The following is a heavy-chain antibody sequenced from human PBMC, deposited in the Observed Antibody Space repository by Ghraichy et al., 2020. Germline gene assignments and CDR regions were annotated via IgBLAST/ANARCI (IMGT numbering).Heavy chain of an antibody. D-gene: IGHD4-17*01. CDR2: INHSGST. J-gene: IGHJ2*01. CDR1: GGSFSGYY. V-gene: IGHV4-34*01. CDR3: ARAGTVTQTKTRYWYFDL. Sequence: SETLSLTCAVYGGSFSGYYWSWIRQPPGKGLEWIGEINHSGSTNYNPSLKSRVTISVDTSKNQFSLKLSSVTAADTAVYYCARAGTVTQTKTRYWYFDLWGRGTLVTVSS.